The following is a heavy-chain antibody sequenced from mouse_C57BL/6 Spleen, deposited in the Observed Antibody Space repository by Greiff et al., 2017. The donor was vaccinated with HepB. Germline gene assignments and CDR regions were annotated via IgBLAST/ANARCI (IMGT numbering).Heavy chain of an antibody. V-gene: IGHV3-6*01. CDR1: GYSITSGYY. J-gene: IGHJ3*01. CDR3: AREGLGQGFAY. Sequence: EVQLVESGPGLVKPSQSLSLTCSVTGYSITSGYYWNWIRQLPGNILEWMGYISYDGSNNYNPSLKNRISITRDTSKNQFFLKLNSVTTEDTATYYCAREGLGQGFAYWGQGTLVTVSA. CDR2: ISYDGSN. D-gene: IGHD4-1*01.